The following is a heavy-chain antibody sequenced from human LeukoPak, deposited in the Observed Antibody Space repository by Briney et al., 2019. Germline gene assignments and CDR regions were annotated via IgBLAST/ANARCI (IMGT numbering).Heavy chain of an antibody. CDR3: ARGRYGQTFDS. J-gene: IGHJ4*02. CDR2: IYYSGST. CDR1: GGSISSFY. D-gene: IGHD5-18*01. Sequence: KPSEPLSLTCTVSGGSISSFYWSWIRQPPGKGLEWIGYIYYSGSTNYNPSLKSRVTISVDTSKNQFSLNLSSVTAADTAVYYCARGRYGQTFDSWGQGTLVIVSS. V-gene: IGHV4-59*12.